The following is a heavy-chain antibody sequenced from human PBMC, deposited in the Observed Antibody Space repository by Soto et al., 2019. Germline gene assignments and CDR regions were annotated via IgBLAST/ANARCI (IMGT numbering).Heavy chain of an antibody. J-gene: IGHJ4*02. V-gene: IGHV4-59*01. CDR3: ARYRREAVAGYTLDN. Sequence: SETLSLTCTVSGGSISSNYWTWIRQPPGKGLEWIGYVYNNGSTNYNPSLKSRVTISEDTSKSQFSLKVNSMTAADTAVYYCARYRREAVAGYTLDNWGQGILVTVSS. D-gene: IGHD6-13*01. CDR1: GGSISSNY. CDR2: VYNNGST.